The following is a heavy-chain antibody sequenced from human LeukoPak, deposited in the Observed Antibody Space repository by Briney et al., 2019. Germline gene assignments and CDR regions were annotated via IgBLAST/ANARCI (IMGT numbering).Heavy chain of an antibody. CDR3: ARDSIPYSSGWSRFDP. D-gene: IGHD6-19*01. CDR1: GSTFSSYA. J-gene: IGHJ5*02. CDR2: IIPILGIA. V-gene: IGHV1-69*04. Sequence: GSSVKVSCKASGSTFSSYAISWVRQAPGQGLEWMGRIIPILGIANYAQKFQGRVTITADKSTSTAYMELSSLRSEDAAVYYCARDSIPYSSGWSRFDPWGQGTLVTVSS.